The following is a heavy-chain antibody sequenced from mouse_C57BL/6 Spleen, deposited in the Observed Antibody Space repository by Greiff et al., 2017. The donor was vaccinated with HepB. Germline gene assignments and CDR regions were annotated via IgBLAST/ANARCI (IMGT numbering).Heavy chain of an antibody. V-gene: IGHV5-4*03. CDR2: ISDGGSYT. Sequence: EVMLVESGGGLVKPGGSLKLSCAASGFTFSSYAMSWVRQTPDKRLQRVAPISDGGSYTYYPDNVKGRFTISRENAKNNLYLQMSHLKSEVTAMYYCARAPYDGLQLAYWGQGTLVTVSA. J-gene: IGHJ3*01. D-gene: IGHD2-3*01. CDR1: GFTFSSYA. CDR3: ARAPYDGLQLAY.